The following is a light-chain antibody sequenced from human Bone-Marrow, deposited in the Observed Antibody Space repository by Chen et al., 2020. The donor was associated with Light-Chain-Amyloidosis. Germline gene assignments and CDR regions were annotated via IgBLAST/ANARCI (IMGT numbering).Light chain of an antibody. CDR1: DFPTKY. CDR3: QSADSSGTYEVI. V-gene: IGLV3-25*03. J-gene: IGLJ2*01. CDR2: RDT. Sequence: SYELTQPPSVSVSPCQTDRIPCSGDDFPTKYAYWYHQKPGQAPVLVIHRDTERPSGISERFSGSSSGKTATLTISGVQAEDEADYHCQSADSSGTYEVIFGVGTKLTVL.